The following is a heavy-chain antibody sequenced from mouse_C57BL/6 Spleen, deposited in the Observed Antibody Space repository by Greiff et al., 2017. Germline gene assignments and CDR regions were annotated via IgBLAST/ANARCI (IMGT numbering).Heavy chain of an antibody. J-gene: IGHJ1*03. CDR2: IDPSDSET. V-gene: IGHV1-52*01. CDR3: ARGAKGLGYFDV. D-gene: IGHD3-1*01. Sequence: QVQLQQPGAELVRPGSSVKLSCKASGYTFTSYWMHWVKQRPIQGLEWIGNIDPSDSETHYNQKFKDKATLTVDTSSSTAYMQLSSLTSEDSAVYYCARGAKGLGYFDVWGTGTTVTVSS. CDR1: GYTFTSYW.